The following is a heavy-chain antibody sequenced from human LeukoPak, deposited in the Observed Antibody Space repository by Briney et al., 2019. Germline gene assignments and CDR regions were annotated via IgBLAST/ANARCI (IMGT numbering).Heavy chain of an antibody. D-gene: IGHD1-26*01. CDR1: GGSFSGYY. CDR3: ASRIVGTPDYFDY. Sequence: PSETLSLTCAVYGGSFSGYYWSWIRQPPGKGLEWIGEINHSGSTNYNPSLKSRVTISVDTSKNQFSLKLSSVTAADTAVHYCASRIVGTPDYFDYWGQGTLVTVSS. CDR2: INHSGST. J-gene: IGHJ4*02. V-gene: IGHV4-34*01.